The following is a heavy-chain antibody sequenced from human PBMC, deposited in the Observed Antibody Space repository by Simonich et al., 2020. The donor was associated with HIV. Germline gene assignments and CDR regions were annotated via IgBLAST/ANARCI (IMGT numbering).Heavy chain of an antibody. Sequence: VQLLESGGGLVQPGGSLRLSCGASGFTFTNYDINWVRQAPGRGLEWVPTIRTRGGYTYFADSVKGRFTISRDNSKNTVYLQMNSLRAEDTAVYYCAKEDGSYYFDYWGQGTLVTVSS. V-gene: IGHV3-23*01. CDR1: GFTFTNYD. J-gene: IGHJ4*02. CDR2: IRTRGGYT. CDR3: AKEDGSYYFDY. D-gene: IGHD1-26*01.